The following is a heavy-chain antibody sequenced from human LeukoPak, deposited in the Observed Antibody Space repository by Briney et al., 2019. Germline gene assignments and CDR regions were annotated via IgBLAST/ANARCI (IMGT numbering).Heavy chain of an antibody. D-gene: IGHD3-22*01. V-gene: IGHV3-30*04. CDR2: ISYDGSNK. CDR3: AKADAHTYDSSGYYDY. CDR1: GFTFSSYA. J-gene: IGHJ4*02. Sequence: PGRSLRLSCAASGFTFSSYAMHWVRQAPGKGLEWVAVISYDGSNKYYADSVKGRFTISRDNSKNTLYLQMNSLRAEDMALYYCAKADAHTYDSSGYYDYWGQGTLVTVSS.